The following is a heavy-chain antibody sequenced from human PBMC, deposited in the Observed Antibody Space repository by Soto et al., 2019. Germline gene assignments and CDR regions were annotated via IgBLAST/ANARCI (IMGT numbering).Heavy chain of an antibody. Sequence: QVQLVESGGGVVQPGRSLRLSCTASGLTLSSSGMHWVRQAPGKGLEWVAVISYDGGKKYYVDSVRGRFTISRDNSKNTLHLQMNSLRAEDTAVYYCATDIFSSSRNIYYYGMEVWGQGTTVTVSS. V-gene: IGHV3-30*03. J-gene: IGHJ6*02. D-gene: IGHD6-13*01. CDR2: ISYDGGKK. CDR3: ATDIFSSSRNIYYYGMEV. CDR1: GLTLSSSG.